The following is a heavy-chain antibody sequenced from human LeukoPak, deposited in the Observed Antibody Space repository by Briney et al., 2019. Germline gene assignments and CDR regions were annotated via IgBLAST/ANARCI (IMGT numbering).Heavy chain of an antibody. D-gene: IGHD3-10*01. CDR3: AVLWFGELPLNWFDP. V-gene: IGHV1-2*02. J-gene: IGHJ5*02. Sequence: ASVKVSCKASGYTFTGYYMHWVRQAPGQGLEWMGWINPNSGGTNYAQKFQGRVTMTRDTSFSTAYMELSRLRSDDTAVYYCAVLWFGELPLNWFDPWGQGTLVTVSS. CDR2: INPNSGGT. CDR1: GYTFTGYY.